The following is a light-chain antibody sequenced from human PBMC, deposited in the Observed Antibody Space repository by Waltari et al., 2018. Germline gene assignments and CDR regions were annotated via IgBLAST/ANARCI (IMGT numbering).Light chain of an antibody. V-gene: IGKV3-15*01. CDR2: DAS. CDR3: QQSNNWPRT. J-gene: IGKJ1*01. CDR1: QSISNN. Sequence: EKVMTQSPATLSVSPGERATLSCRASQSISNNLAWYQQKPGQAPRLLLYDASTRASGIPARFSGSGSGTDFTLTISSLQSEDFAVYYCQQSNNWPRTFGQGTKVEIK.